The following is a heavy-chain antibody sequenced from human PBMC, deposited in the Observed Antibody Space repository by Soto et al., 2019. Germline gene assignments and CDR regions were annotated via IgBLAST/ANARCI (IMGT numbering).Heavy chain of an antibody. D-gene: IGHD3-9*01. CDR3: ARLEGLATISYYFDF. J-gene: IGHJ4*02. Sequence: QLQLQGSGPGLVKPSETLSLTCSVSDDSINSDKYYWGWIRQPPGKGLEWIGSIYYRGNAYYNPSIQIRVTISRDKSTSQFSLKLNSVTAADSAVYFCARLEGLATISYYFDFWGPGALVTVSS. V-gene: IGHV4-39*01. CDR1: DDSINSDKYY. CDR2: IYYRGNA.